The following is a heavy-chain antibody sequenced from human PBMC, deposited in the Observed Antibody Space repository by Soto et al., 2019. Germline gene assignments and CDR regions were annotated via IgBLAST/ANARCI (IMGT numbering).Heavy chain of an antibody. CDR3: ARGAGITGTYYYYYGMDV. Sequence: GASVKVSCKASGYTFTGYYMHWVRQAPGQGLEWMGWINPNSGGTNYAQKFQGWVTMTRDTSISTAYMELSRLRSDDTAVYYCARGAGITGTYYYYYGMDVWGQGTTVTVSS. J-gene: IGHJ6*02. CDR1: GYTFTGYY. CDR2: INPNSGGT. V-gene: IGHV1-2*04. D-gene: IGHD1-20*01.